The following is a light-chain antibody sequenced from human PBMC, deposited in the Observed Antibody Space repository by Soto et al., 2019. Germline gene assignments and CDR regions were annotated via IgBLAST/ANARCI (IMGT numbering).Light chain of an antibody. CDR1: SSDVGSYNL. CDR2: EDS. CDR3: CSYAGSSTHV. J-gene: IGLJ1*01. V-gene: IGLV2-23*01. Sequence: QSALSQPASVSGSPGQSITISCTGTSSDVGSYNLVSWYQQYPGKVPKLMIYEDSKRPSGVSNRFSGSKSGNTASLTISGLQAEDEAEYYCCSYAGSSTHVFGTGTKLTVL.